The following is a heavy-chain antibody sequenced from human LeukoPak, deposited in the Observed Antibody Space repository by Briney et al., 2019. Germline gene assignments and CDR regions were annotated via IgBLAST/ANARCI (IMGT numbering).Heavy chain of an antibody. CDR1: AFTFSSYR. V-gene: IGHV3-33*01. Sequence: AVSLRFSCAASAFTFSSYRMHRVPQAPGKGLEWVTHLWVDGSNKFYRESVGGRLKVSRDDSKNNLHMQMHSQRVEDTAVDYCARDSGEYRSERLFDRWGRGSQVTVS. CDR2: LWVDGSNK. CDR3: ARDSGEYRSERLFDR. D-gene: IGHD6-19*01. J-gene: IGHJ2*01.